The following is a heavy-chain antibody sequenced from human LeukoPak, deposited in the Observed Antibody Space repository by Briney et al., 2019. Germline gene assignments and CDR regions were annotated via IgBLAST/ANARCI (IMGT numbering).Heavy chain of an antibody. Sequence: GGSRRLSCAVSGFTFSSYAMSWVRQAPGKGLEWVAVISYDGSKKFYADSVKGRFTISRDNAKNTLYLQMNSLRAEDTAVYHCVRVGGRSSIGGDCWGQGTLVTVSS. J-gene: IGHJ4*02. CDR3: VRVGGRSSIGGDC. CDR1: GFTFSSYA. CDR2: ISYDGSKK. V-gene: IGHV3-30*03. D-gene: IGHD3-10*01.